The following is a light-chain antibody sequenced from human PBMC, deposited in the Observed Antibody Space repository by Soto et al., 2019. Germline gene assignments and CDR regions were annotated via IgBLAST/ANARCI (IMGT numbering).Light chain of an antibody. Sequence: DIQMTQSPSTLSASVGDRVTITCRASQSVNDWLAWYQQKPGQAPNLLIYKASTLASGVPSRFGGLGSGTEFTLTISSLQPDDFATYYCQQYGTFSRTFGPGTKV. J-gene: IGKJ1*01. CDR1: QSVNDW. CDR2: KAS. V-gene: IGKV1-5*03. CDR3: QQYGTFSRT.